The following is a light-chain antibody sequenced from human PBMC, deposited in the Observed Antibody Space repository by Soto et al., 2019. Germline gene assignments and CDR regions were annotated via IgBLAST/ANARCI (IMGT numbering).Light chain of an antibody. CDR2: EVS. V-gene: IGLV2-14*01. CDR1: SSDVGGYDS. CDR3: SSYTSGSTLWV. Sequence: QSALTQPASVSGSPGQSIAISCTGTSSDVGGYDSVSWYQQHPGKAPKLMISEVSNRPSGVSDRFSGSKSGNTASLTIAALQAEDEADYYCSSYTSGSTLWVFGGGTKVTVL. J-gene: IGLJ3*02.